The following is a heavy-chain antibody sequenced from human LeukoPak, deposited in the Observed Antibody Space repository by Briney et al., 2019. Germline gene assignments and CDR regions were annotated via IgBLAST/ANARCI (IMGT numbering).Heavy chain of an antibody. CDR3: ARLIAAAWFDP. V-gene: IGHV4-59*08. CDR2: IYYSGRT. Sequence: SETLSLTCTVSGDSISNYYWSWIRQPPGKGLEWIGNIYYSGRTNYNPSLKSRVTISVDTSKNQFSLKLSSVTAADTAVYYCARLIAAAWFDPWGQGTLVTVSS. D-gene: IGHD6-13*01. CDR1: GDSISNYY. J-gene: IGHJ5*02.